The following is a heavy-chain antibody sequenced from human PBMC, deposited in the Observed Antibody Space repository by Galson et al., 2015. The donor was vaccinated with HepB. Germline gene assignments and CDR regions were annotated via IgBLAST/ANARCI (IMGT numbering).Heavy chain of an antibody. CDR3: ARALNYGDYLGPMDV. J-gene: IGHJ4*02. CDR1: GFTFSSYG. Sequence: SLRLSCAASGFTFSSYGMHWVRQAPGKGLEWVAVIWYDGSNKYYADSVKGRFTISRDNSKNTLYLQMNSLRAEDTAVYYCARALNYGDYLGPMDVWGQGTLVTVSS. D-gene: IGHD4-17*01. CDR2: IWYDGSNK. V-gene: IGHV3-33*01.